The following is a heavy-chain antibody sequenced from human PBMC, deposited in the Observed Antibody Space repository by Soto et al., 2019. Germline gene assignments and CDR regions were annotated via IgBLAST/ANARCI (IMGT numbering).Heavy chain of an antibody. J-gene: IGHJ6*02. CDR2: RNPNRGNT. D-gene: IGHD3-9*01. Sequence: ASVKVSCKASGYTFTSYDINWVRQATGQGLEWMGWRNPNRGNTGYEQKFQGRVTMTRNTSISTAYMELSSLRSEDTAVYYCAREESRYFDWLINYYYYGMDVWGQRTKVTVSS. CDR1: GYTFTSYD. V-gene: IGHV1-8*01. CDR3: AREESRYFDWLINYYYYGMDV.